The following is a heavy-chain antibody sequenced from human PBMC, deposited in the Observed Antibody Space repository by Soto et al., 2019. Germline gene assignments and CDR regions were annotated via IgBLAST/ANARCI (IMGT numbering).Heavy chain of an antibody. CDR1: GFTFSSYA. D-gene: IGHD7-27*01. V-gene: IGHV3-64*01. CDR3: ARALGYAFDI. J-gene: IGHJ3*02. CDR2: ISSNGGST. Sequence: EVQLVEPGGGLVQPGGSLRLSCAASGFTFSSYAMHWVRQAPGKGLEYVSAISSNGGSTYYANSVKDRFTISRDNSKNTLYLQMGSLRAEDMAVYYCARALGYAFDIWGQGTMVTVSS.